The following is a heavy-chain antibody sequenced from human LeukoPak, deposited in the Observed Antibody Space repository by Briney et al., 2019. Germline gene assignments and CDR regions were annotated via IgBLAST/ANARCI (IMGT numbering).Heavy chain of an antibody. Sequence: PSETLSLTCTVSGGSISSSSYYWGWIRQPPGKGLEWIGSIYYSGSTYYNPSLKSRVTISVDTSKNQFSLKLSSVTAADMAVYYCARDHASTSPDYWGQGTLVTVSS. CDR1: GGSISSSSYY. CDR2: IYYSGST. D-gene: IGHD2-2*01. V-gene: IGHV4-39*07. CDR3: ARDHASTSPDY. J-gene: IGHJ4*02.